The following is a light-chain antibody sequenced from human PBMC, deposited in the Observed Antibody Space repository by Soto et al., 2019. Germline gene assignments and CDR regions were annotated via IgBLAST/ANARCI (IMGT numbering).Light chain of an antibody. Sequence: EMVLTQSPGTLSQSPGERATLSCRASQSVSNNYLAWYQQKPGQAPRLLIYGASNRATGIPDRFSGSGSGTDFTLTISRLEPEDFAVYYCQQYGSSGTFGQGTKVDSK. CDR2: GAS. CDR1: QSVSNNY. V-gene: IGKV3-20*01. J-gene: IGKJ1*01. CDR3: QQYGSSGT.